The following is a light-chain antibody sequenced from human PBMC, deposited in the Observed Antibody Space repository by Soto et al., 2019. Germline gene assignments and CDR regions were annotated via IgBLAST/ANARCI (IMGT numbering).Light chain of an antibody. V-gene: IGLV2-23*01. CDR2: EGI. CDR3: CSYVGATTYV. Sequence: QSVLTQPASVSGSRGQSITISCTGTSSTVGGFNVVSWYQQHPGKAPKVIIYEGIKRPSGVSNRFSGSNSGSTASLTISGLQAEYEADYYCCSYVGATTYVFGTGPKVTVL. J-gene: IGLJ1*01. CDR1: SSTVGGFNV.